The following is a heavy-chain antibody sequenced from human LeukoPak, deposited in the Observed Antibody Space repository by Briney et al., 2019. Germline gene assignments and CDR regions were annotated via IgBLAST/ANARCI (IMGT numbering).Heavy chain of an antibody. CDR1: GFTFSSYA. CDR3: AKYARIAVAGTDYFDY. Sequence: PGGSLRLSCAASGFTFSSYAMSWVRQAPGQGLEWVSAISGSGGSTYYADSVKGRFTISGDNSKNTLYLQMNSLRAADTAVYYCAKYARIAVAGTDYFDYWGQGTLVTVSS. CDR2: ISGSGGST. J-gene: IGHJ4*02. D-gene: IGHD6-19*01. V-gene: IGHV3-23*01.